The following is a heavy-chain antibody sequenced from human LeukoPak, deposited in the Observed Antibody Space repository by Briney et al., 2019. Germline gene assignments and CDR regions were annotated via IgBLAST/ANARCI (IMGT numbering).Heavy chain of an antibody. CDR1: GYTFTSYG. D-gene: IGHD2-2*01. V-gene: IGHV1-18*01. CDR3: ARDFLGYCSSTSCRAYFQH. CDR2: ISAYNGNT. J-gene: IGHJ1*01. Sequence: ASVKVSCKASGYTFTSYGISWVRQAPGQGLEWMGWISAYNGNTNYAQKLQGRVTMTTDTSTSTAYMELRSLRSDDTAVYYCARDFLGYCSSTSCRAYFQHWGQGTLVTVSS.